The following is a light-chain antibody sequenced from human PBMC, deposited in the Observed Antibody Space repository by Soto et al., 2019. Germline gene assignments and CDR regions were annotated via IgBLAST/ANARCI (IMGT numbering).Light chain of an antibody. V-gene: IGLV2-11*01. CDR1: SSDVGAYSY. J-gene: IGLJ1*01. Sequence: HSALTQPRSVSGSPGQSVTISCTGTSSDVGAYSYVSWYQQHPGKAPKLMIYDVTKRPSGVPDRFSGSKSGNTASLTISGLQAEDEADYYCCSYAGSPTLYVFGTGTKLTVL. CDR2: DVT. CDR3: CSYAGSPTLYV.